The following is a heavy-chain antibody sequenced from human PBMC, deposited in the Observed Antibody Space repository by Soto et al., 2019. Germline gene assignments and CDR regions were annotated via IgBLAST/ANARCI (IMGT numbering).Heavy chain of an antibody. V-gene: IGHV3-23*01. CDR3: AKSRGRKMVYHNAY. J-gene: IGHJ4*02. CDR2: ISGSGGST. CDR1: GFTFSSYA. Sequence: EVQLLESGGGLVQPGGSLRLSCAASGFTFSSYAMSWVRQAPGKGLEWVSAISGSGGSTYYADSVKGRFTISRDNSKNPLYPQMNSLRAEDTAVYYCAKSRGRKMVYHNAYWGQGTLVTVSS. D-gene: IGHD2-8*01.